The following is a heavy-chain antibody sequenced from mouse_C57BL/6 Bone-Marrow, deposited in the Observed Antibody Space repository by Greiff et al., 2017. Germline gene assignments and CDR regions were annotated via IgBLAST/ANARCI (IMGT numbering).Heavy chain of an antibody. CDR3: ARRGYLRYFDV. J-gene: IGHJ1*03. CDR2: IYPGDGDT. Sequence: LVQPGASVKISCQASGYAFSSSWMNWVKQRPGQGLEWIGRIYPGDGDTNYNGKFKGTATLTADKSSSTAYMQLSSLTSEYSAVYFCARRGYLRYFDVWGTGTTVTVSS. V-gene: IGHV1-82*01. CDR1: GYAFSSSW.